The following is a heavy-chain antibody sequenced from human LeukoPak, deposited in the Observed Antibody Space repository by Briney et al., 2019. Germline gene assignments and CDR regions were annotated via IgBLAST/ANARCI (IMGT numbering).Heavy chain of an antibody. CDR1: GFTFSSYW. D-gene: IGHD3-16*01. J-gene: IGHJ4*02. CDR3: ARDEYDYVWGSYTRVYYFDY. Sequence: GGSLRLSCAASGFTFSSYWMCWVRQAPGKGLEWVANIKQDGSEKYYVDSVKGRFTISRDNAKNSLYLQMNSLRAEDTAVYYCARDEYDYVWGSYTRVYYFDYWGQGTLVTVSS. CDR2: IKQDGSEK. V-gene: IGHV3-7*01.